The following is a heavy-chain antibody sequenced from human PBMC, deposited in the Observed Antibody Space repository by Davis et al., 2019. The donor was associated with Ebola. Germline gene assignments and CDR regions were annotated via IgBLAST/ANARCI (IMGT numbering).Heavy chain of an antibody. CDR3: ARKIGGAAGY. J-gene: IGHJ4*02. Sequence: GESLKISCAASGFTFSSYSMNCVRQAPGTGLEWVSYISSSSSTIYYADSVKGRFTISRDNAKNSLYLQMNSLRDEDTAVYYCARKIGGAAGYWGQGTLVTVSS. CDR2: ISSSSSTI. CDR1: GFTFSSYS. D-gene: IGHD6-13*01. V-gene: IGHV3-48*02.